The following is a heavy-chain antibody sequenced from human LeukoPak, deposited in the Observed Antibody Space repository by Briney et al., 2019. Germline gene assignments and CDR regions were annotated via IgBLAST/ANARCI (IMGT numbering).Heavy chain of an antibody. Sequence: GGSLRLSCAASGFTFSSYAMSWVRQAPGKGLEWVSHGGSGGSKYYADSVRGRFTISRDNSKNTLYLQLNSLRAEDTAVYYCAKAGGWTNYFDYWGQGTLVTVSS. CDR2: GGSGGSK. J-gene: IGHJ4*02. CDR1: GFTFSSYA. CDR3: AKAGGWTNYFDY. D-gene: IGHD6-19*01. V-gene: IGHV3-23*01.